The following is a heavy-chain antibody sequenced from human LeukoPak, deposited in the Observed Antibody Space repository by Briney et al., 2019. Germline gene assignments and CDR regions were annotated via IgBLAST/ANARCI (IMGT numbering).Heavy chain of an antibody. V-gene: IGHV4-4*09. D-gene: IGHD3-16*01. CDR2: IHTSGST. Sequence: SETLSLTCTVTGDSISSYYWSWIRQPPGKGLEWIGYIHTSGSTNYNPSLKSRVTISVDTSKNQFSLKLSSVTAADTAVYYCARRRMLGVSGGCCWFDPWGQGTLVTVSS. CDR3: ARRRMLGVSGGCCWFDP. J-gene: IGHJ5*02. CDR1: GDSISSYY.